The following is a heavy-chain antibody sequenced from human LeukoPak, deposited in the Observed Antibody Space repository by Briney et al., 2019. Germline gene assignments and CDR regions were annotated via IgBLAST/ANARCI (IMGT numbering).Heavy chain of an antibody. D-gene: IGHD6-13*01. V-gene: IGHV7-4-1*02. CDR2: INTNTGNP. CDR1: GYTFTSYA. CDR3: AKDSSSWVSVFDY. Sequence: ASVKVSCKAFGYTFTSYAMNWVRQAPGQGLEWMGWINTNTGNPTYAQGFTGRFVFSLDTSVSTAYLQISSLKAEDTAVYYCAKDSSSWVSVFDYWGQGTLVTVSS. J-gene: IGHJ4*02.